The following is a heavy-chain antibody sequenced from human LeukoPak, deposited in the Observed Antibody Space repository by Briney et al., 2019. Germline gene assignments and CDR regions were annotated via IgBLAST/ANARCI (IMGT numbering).Heavy chain of an antibody. V-gene: IGHV3-48*03. CDR3: ARVSYYGSGSYSPNWFDP. Sequence: GGSLGLSCAASGFTFSSYEMNWVRQAPGKGLEWVSYISSSGSTIYYADSVKGRFTISRDNAKNSLYLQMNSLRAEDTAVYYCARVSYYGSGSYSPNWFDPWGQGTLVTVPS. CDR1: GFTFSSYE. J-gene: IGHJ5*02. CDR2: ISSSGSTI. D-gene: IGHD3-10*01.